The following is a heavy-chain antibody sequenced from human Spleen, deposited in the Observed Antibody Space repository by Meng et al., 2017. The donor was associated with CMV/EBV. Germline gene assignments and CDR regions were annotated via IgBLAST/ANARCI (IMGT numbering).Heavy chain of an antibody. D-gene: IGHD3-22*01. CDR2: IYWNDDK. J-gene: IGHJ4*02. CDR3: AHRQLDYYDSSGYYYEGVYFDY. V-gene: IGHV2-5*01. Sequence: GPTLVKPTQTLTLTCTFSGFSLSTSGVGVGWIRQPPGKALEWLALIYWNDDKRYSPSLKSRLTITKDNCKNQVVLTMTNMDPVDTATYYCAHRQLDYYDSSGYYYEGVYFDYWGQGTLVTVSS. CDR1: GFSLSTSGVG.